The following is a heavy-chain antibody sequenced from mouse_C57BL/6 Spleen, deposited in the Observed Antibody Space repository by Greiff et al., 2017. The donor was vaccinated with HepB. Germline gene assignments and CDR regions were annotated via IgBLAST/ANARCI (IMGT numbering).Heavy chain of an antibody. CDR1: GYTFTSYW. V-gene: IGHV1-5*01. CDR3: TRTTPVAGNAMDY. D-gene: IGHD1-1*01. Sequence: EVQLQQSGTVLARPGASVKMSCKTSGYTFTSYWMHWVKQRPGQGLEWIGAIYPGNSDTSYNQKFKGKAKLTAVTSASTAYMELSSLTNEDSAVYYCTRTTPVAGNAMDYWGQGTSVTVSS. CDR2: IYPGNSDT. J-gene: IGHJ4*01.